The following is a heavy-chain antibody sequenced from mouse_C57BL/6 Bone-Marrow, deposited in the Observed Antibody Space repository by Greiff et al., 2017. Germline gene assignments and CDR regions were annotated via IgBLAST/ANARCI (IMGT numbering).Heavy chain of an antibody. D-gene: IGHD1-1*01. CDR2: IDPENGDT. J-gene: IGHJ2*01. V-gene: IGHV14-4*01. Sequence: VQLKESGAELVRPGASVKLSCTASGFNIKDDYMHWVKQRPEQGLEWIGWIDPENGDTEYASKFQGKATITADTSSNTAYLQLSSLTSEDTAVYYCTRTTVPDYWGQGTTLTVSS. CDR3: TRTTVPDY. CDR1: GFNIKDDY.